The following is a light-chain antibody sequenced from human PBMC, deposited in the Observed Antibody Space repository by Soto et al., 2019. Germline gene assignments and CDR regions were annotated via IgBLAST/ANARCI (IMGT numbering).Light chain of an antibody. J-gene: IGLJ2*01. Sequence: QSALTQPASVSGSPGQSITISCTGTGSDVGGYNYVSWYQQHPGKAPKVMIYGVSKRPSGISNRFSGSKSGNTASLTISGLQIEDEADYYCSSYTSGSTRVVFGGGTKLTVL. CDR3: SSYTSGSTRVV. CDR1: GSDVGGYNY. CDR2: GVS. V-gene: IGLV2-14*03.